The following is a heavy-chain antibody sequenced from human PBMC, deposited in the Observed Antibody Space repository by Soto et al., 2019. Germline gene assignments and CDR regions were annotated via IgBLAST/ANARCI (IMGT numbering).Heavy chain of an antibody. CDR2: IYYSGST. J-gene: IGHJ4*02. Sequence: SETLSLTCSVSRGSMSSGGNYWSLIRQHPGKGLEWIGYIYYSGSTYYNPSLKSRLTISVDTSKNQFSLKLSSVTAADTAVYYCARGGIAVVPLIDYWGQGTLVTVSS. CDR3: ARGGIAVVPLIDY. D-gene: IGHD2-2*01. CDR1: RGSMSSGGNY. V-gene: IGHV4-31*03.